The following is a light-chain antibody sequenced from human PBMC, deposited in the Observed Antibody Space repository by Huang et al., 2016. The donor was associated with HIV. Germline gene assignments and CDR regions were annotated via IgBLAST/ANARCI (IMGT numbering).Light chain of an antibody. CDR3: QQYDDWPPWS. CDR1: QSIKR. CDR2: DVS. V-gene: IGKV3-15*01. J-gene: IGKJ1*01. Sequence: EIVMTQSPPTLSASPGDRATLSCRASQSIKRLAWYQQRPGQAPKLLVYDVSSRATGTPARFSGSGSGTEFTLTINTLQSEDFALYYCQQYDDWPPWSFGQGTRVDMK.